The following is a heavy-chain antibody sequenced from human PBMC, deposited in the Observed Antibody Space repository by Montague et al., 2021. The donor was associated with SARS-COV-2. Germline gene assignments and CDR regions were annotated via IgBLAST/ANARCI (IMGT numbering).Heavy chain of an antibody. D-gene: IGHD5-24*01. CDR2: ISSSGSTI. CDR3: ARDHSTIWGLSYGMDV. CDR1: GFTFSSYE. J-gene: IGHJ6*02. Sequence: SLRLSCAASGFTFSSYEMNWVRQAPGKGLEWVSYISSSGSTIYYADSVKGRFTISRDNAKNSLYLQMNSLRAEDTAVYYCARDHSTIWGLSYGMDVWGQGTTVAVSS. V-gene: IGHV3-48*03.